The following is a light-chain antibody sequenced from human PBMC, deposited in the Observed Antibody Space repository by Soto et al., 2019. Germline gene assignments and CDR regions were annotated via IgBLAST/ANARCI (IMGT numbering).Light chain of an antibody. CDR2: GAS. CDR1: QSVNRN. V-gene: IGKV3-15*01. CDR3: QKNNNWPLT. Sequence: EVAMTQSPATLSVSPGERATLSCRASQSVNRNLAWYQQRPGQAPRLLISGASTRATGVPARFSGSGSGTDFALTISSLQYEDFAVYSCQKNNNWPLTFGGGT. J-gene: IGKJ4*01.